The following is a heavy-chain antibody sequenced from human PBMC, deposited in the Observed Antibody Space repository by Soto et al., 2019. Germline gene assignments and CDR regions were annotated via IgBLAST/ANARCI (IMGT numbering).Heavy chain of an antibody. V-gene: IGHV5-51*01. D-gene: IGHD3-3*01. Sequence: GASVKVTWSGSGYGFTSDGVGCVSQMPGKGLEWMGIIYPGDSNTRYSPSLQGQVTISVDKSISTAYLQWSSLKATDTAMYYCARHAYDFWSGHPNPRYYYGMDVWGQGTTVTVS. CDR2: IYPGDSNT. CDR3: ARHAYDFWSGHPNPRYYYGMDV. CDR1: GYGFTSDG. J-gene: IGHJ6*02.